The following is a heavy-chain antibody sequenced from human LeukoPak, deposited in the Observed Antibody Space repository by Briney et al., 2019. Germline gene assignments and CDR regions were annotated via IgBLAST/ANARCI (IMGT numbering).Heavy chain of an antibody. CDR1: GFTFSSYS. CDR3: AKNPPPRGVVVPAAIGHDY. D-gene: IGHD2-2*01. Sequence: GGSLRLSCAASGFTFSSYSMNWVRQAPGKGLEWVSYISSSSSTIYYADSVKGRFTISRDNSKNTLYLQMNSLRAEDTAVYYCAKNPPPRGVVVPAAIGHDYWGQGTLVTVSS. J-gene: IGHJ4*02. V-gene: IGHV3-48*01. CDR2: ISSSSSTI.